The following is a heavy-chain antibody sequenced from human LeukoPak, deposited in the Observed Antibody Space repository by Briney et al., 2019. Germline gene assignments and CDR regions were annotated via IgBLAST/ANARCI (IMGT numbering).Heavy chain of an antibody. Sequence: GASVKVSCKASGYTFTSYAMHWVRQAPGQRLEWMGWINAGNGNTKYSQKFQGRVTITRDTSASTAYMELSSLRSEDTAVYYCARGIQLWPRGGYYFDYWGQGTLVTVSS. J-gene: IGHJ4*02. D-gene: IGHD5-18*01. V-gene: IGHV1-3*01. CDR2: INAGNGNT. CDR1: GYTFTSYA. CDR3: ARGIQLWPRGGYYFDY.